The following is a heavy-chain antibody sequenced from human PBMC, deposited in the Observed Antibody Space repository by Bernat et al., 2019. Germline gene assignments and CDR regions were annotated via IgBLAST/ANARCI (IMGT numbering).Heavy chain of an antibody. Sequence: VQLQESGPGLVKPSETLSLTCAVSGYSISSGYYWGWTRQPPGKGLEWVGRIKSKTDGGTTDYAAPVKGRFTISRDDSKNTLYLQMNSLKTEDTAVYYCTTDKWVRFAARGVDYWGQGTLVTVSS. CDR3: TTDKWVRFAARGVDY. J-gene: IGHJ4*02. CDR2: IKSKTDGGTT. D-gene: IGHD3-10*01. V-gene: IGHV3-15*07. CDR1: GYSISSGYY.